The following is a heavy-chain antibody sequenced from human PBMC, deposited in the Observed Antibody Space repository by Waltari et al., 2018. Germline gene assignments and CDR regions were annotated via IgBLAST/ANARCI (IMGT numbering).Heavy chain of an antibody. V-gene: IGHV4-38-2*01. D-gene: IGHD3-22*01. Sequence: QVQLQESGPGLVKPSETLSLPCAVSGYSISSGYYWGWIRQPPGKGLEWIGSIYHSGRTYYNPSLKSRVTISVDTSKNQFSLKLSSVTAADTAVYYCARYYYDSSGYYFDYWGQGTLVTVSS. CDR2: IYHSGRT. CDR1: GYSISSGYY. CDR3: ARYYYDSSGYYFDY. J-gene: IGHJ4*02.